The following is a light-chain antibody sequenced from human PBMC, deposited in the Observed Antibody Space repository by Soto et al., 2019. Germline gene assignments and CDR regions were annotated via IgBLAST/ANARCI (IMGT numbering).Light chain of an antibody. CDR1: QSFTSSH. V-gene: IGKV3-20*01. J-gene: IGKJ4*01. Sequence: IVLTQSPGTLSLSPGERATLSCRAIQSFTSSHLAWYQQKPGQALSLLIYGASNRATGIPDRFSGSGSGTDFTLTITRLEPEDFAVYYCQQYGSSPQLTFGGGTKVDIK. CDR2: GAS. CDR3: QQYGSSPQLT.